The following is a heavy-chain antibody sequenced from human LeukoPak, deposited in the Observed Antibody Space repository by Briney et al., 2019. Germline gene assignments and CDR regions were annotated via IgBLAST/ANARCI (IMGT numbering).Heavy chain of an antibody. D-gene: IGHD3-10*01. CDR2: IGGSGVNT. CDR1: EFTFSSYA. Sequence: GGSLRLXCAASEFTFSSYAMSWVRQAPGKGLESVSSIGGSGVNTYHADSVKGRFTISRDNSKNTLYLQMNSLRAEDTAVYYCAKIGSYFDYWGQGILVTVSS. CDR3: AKIGSYFDY. V-gene: IGHV3-23*01. J-gene: IGHJ4*02.